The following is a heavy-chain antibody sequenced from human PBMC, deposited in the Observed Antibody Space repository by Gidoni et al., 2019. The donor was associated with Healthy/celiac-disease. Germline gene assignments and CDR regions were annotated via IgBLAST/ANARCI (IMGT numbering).Heavy chain of an antibody. Sequence: QVQLVESGGGVVQPGRSLRLSCAASGFTFSSYAMHWVRQAPGKGLEWVAVISYDGSNKYYADSVKGRFTISRDNSKNTLYLQMNSLRAEDTAVYYCARDRVGAITYYFDYWGQGTLVTVSS. CDR1: GFTFSSYA. V-gene: IGHV3-30-3*01. CDR3: ARDRVGAITYYFDY. D-gene: IGHD1-26*01. CDR2: ISYDGSNK. J-gene: IGHJ4*02.